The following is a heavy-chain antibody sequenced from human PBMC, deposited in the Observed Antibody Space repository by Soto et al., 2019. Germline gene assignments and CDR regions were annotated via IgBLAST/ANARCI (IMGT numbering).Heavy chain of an antibody. Sequence: QAQLVQSGAEVKKPGASVRVSCKASGYTFNSYGISWVRQAPGQGLEWLGWISPYNDDTKYAQRLQRQVTMSTDTSXRTAXMXLRSLRSDDTAVYFCARGGYYDSSGSRNYHYYGMDVWGQGTTVTVSS. D-gene: IGHD3-22*01. CDR1: GYTFNSYG. CDR2: ISPYNDDT. V-gene: IGHV1-18*01. J-gene: IGHJ6*02. CDR3: ARGGYYDSSGSRNYHYYGMDV.